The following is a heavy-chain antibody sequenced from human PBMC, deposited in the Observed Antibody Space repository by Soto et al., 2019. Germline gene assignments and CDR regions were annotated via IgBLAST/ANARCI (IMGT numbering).Heavy chain of an antibody. J-gene: IGHJ5*02. Sequence: PSETLSLTCAVYGGSFSGYYWSWIRQPPGKGLEWIGEINHSGSTNYNPSLKSRVTISVDTSKNQFSLKLSSVTAADTAVYYCARAWVGYDFWSGCYRIRGWFDPWGQGTLVTVSS. V-gene: IGHV4-34*01. CDR1: GGSFSGYY. D-gene: IGHD3-3*01. CDR2: INHSGST. CDR3: ARAWVGYDFWSGCYRIRGWFDP.